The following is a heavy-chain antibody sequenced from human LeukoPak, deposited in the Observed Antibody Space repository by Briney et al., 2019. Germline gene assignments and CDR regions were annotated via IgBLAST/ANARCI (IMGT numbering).Heavy chain of an antibody. D-gene: IGHD5-24*01. J-gene: IGHJ4*02. CDR3: ARRRWLQEIDY. Sequence: SETLSLTCDVYGGSFSGYYWSWIRQPPGKGLEWIGNFYYRGNTYYNPSLKSRVTISVDPSKNQFSLKLTSVTAADTAVYYCARRRWLQEIDYWGQGTLVTVSS. CDR1: GGSFSGYY. V-gene: IGHV4-34*01. CDR2: FYYRGNT.